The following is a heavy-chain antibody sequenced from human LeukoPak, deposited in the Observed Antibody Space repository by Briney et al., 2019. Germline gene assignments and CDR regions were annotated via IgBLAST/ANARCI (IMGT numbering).Heavy chain of an antibody. V-gene: IGHV1-46*01. Sequence: ASVKVSCKASGYTFTSYYIHWVRQAPGQGLEWMGIINPSGGSTIYAQKFQGRATITRDMSTSTVYMELSSLRSEDTAVYHCASSSSGWFDPWGQGTLVTVSS. CDR1: GYTFTSYY. CDR3: ASSSSGWFDP. CDR2: INPSGGST. J-gene: IGHJ5*02. D-gene: IGHD6-6*01.